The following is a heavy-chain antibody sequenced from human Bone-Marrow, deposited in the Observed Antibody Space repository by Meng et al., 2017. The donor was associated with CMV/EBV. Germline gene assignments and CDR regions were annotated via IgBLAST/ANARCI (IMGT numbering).Heavy chain of an antibody. J-gene: IGHJ2*01. CDR3: ASSMVVTPHWYFDL. V-gene: IGHV4-34*01. Sequence: SETLSLTCAVYNGSFSNYYWSWIRQPPGQGLEWIGEIHHSGSANYNPSLKSRVTMSVDTSKNQFSLKLSSVTAADTAVYYCASSMVVTPHWYFDLWGRGTLVTVSS. CDR1: NGSFSNYY. D-gene: IGHD4-23*01. CDR2: IHHSGSA.